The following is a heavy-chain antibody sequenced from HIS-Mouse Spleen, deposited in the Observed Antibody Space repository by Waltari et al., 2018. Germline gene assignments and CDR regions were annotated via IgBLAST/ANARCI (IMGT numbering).Heavy chain of an antibody. J-gene: IGHJ2*01. D-gene: IGHD6-13*01. CDR2: IYYSGRT. Sequence: QLQLQESGPGLVKPSETLSLTCTVSGGSISSSSYYWGWIRQPPGKGLEGIGSIYYSGRTYYNPSLKRRVTISVDTSKTQFSLKLSSVTAADTAVYYCAREIPYSSSWYDWYFDLWGRGTLVTVSS. CDR3: AREIPYSSSWYDWYFDL. CDR1: GGSISSSSYY. V-gene: IGHV4-39*07.